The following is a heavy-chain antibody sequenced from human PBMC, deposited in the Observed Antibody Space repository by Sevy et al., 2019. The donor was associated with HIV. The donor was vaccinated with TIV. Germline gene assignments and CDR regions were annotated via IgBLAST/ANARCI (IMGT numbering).Heavy chain of an antibody. V-gene: IGHV4-4*02. D-gene: IGHD3-10*01. CDR3: TGEVGCSASGSSPMDV. CDR2: IYRRGST. Sequence: SETLSLTCAVSGGSISSSNWWSWVRQHPGKGLEWIGEIYRRGSTRYNPSLQSRVTISVDRYKNEVSLNLSSLNAADTAVYYCTGEVGCSASGSSPMDVWGKGTTVTVS. CDR1: GGSISSSNW. J-gene: IGHJ6*03.